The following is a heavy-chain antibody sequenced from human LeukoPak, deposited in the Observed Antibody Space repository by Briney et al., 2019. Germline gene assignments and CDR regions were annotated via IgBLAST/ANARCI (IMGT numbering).Heavy chain of an antibody. CDR3: AKGNGYSYGRYYFDY. CDR2: ITTSGGNT. Sequence: GGSLRLSCAASGFTFSSYAMGWVRQAPGKGLEWVSAITTSGGNTYYAGSVKGGFTTSRDNSKNTLYLQVNSLRAEDTAVYYCAKGNGYSYGRYYFDYWGQGTLVTVSS. CDR1: GFTFSSYA. D-gene: IGHD5-18*01. V-gene: IGHV3-23*01. J-gene: IGHJ4*02.